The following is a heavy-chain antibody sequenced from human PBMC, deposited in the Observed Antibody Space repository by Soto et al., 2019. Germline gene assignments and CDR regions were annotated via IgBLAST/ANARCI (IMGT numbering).Heavy chain of an antibody. Sequence: EVQLVESGGGLIQPGGSLRLSCAASGFTVSSKYMTWVRQAPGKGLEWVSVIYGGGTTYYADSVKGRFTISRDNSKNTLYLQMNGLRAEDTAVYYCVQTTGWPGFDFWGQGTLVNVSS. V-gene: IGHV3-53*01. D-gene: IGHD6-19*01. CDR2: IYGGGTT. CDR3: VQTTGWPGFDF. CDR1: GFTVSSKY. J-gene: IGHJ4*02.